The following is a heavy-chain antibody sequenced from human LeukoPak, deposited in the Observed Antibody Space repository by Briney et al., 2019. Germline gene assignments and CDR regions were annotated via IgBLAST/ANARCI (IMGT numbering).Heavy chain of an antibody. CDR2: ISYDGSNK. V-gene: IGHV3-30*04. D-gene: IGHD5-24*01. CDR3: AMKAVPRPRLHDAFDF. CDR1: GFTFSSYA. Sequence: GGSLRLSCAASGFTFSSYATHWVRQAPGKGLEWVAVISYDGSNKYYADSVKGRFTISRDNSKNTLYLQMNSLRADDTAVYYCAMKAVPRPRLHDAFDFWGRGTVVSVSS. J-gene: IGHJ3*01.